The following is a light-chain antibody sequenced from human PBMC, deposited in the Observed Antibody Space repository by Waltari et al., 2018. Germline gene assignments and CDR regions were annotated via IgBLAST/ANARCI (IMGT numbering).Light chain of an antibody. Sequence: DIQLTQSPSFLSASVGDRVTLTFRARQGISTSLAWYQQKSGKAPKLLIYVASTLQSGVPSRFSGSGSGTEFSLTISALQPEDFATYYCQQLYSYPLTFGGGTKVEI. V-gene: IGKV1-9*01. J-gene: IGKJ4*01. CDR2: VAS. CDR3: QQLYSYPLT. CDR1: QGISTS.